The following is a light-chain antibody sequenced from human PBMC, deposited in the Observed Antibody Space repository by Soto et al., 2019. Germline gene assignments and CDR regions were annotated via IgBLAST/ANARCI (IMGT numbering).Light chain of an antibody. CDR3: LQHNTIPLT. CDR1: QGIRND. V-gene: IGKV1-17*01. Sequence: DIQMTQSPSSLSASVGDRVTITCRASQGIRNDLVWYQQKLGEAPKRLIYAASVLQTGVPSRFSGSGSGTEFTLTISSLQLEDFASYYCLQHNTIPLTFGPGTKVDIK. J-gene: IGKJ3*01. CDR2: AAS.